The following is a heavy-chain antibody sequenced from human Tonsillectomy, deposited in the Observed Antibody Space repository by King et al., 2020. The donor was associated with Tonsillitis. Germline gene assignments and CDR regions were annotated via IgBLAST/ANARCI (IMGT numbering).Heavy chain of an antibody. V-gene: IGHV1-46*01. CDR2: ISPSGGST. J-gene: IGHJ4*02. Sequence: VQLVESGAEVKKPGASVKVSCKASGYTFSSFYMHWVRQAPGQGLEWMGIISPSGGSTSDAQKFQGRVTMAIETSTTTVYMELNSLRSEDTALYYCARGADVDASFDYWGQGTLVSVSS. CDR3: ARGADVDASFDY. CDR1: GYTFSSFY. D-gene: IGHD2-15*01.